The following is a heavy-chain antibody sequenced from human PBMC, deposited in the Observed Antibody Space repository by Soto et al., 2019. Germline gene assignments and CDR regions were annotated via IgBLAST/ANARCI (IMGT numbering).Heavy chain of an antibody. CDR3: ARDGGSGWYFDY. CDR1: GGSISSGGYS. V-gene: IGHV4-30-2*01. Sequence: QLQLQESGSGLVKPSQTLSLTCAVSGGSISSGGYSWSWIRQPPGKGLEWIGYIYHSGTTSYNPSLKSRVSISIDRSKHLCALKLNSVTAADTAVYYCARDGGSGWYFDYWGQGTLVTVSS. CDR2: IYHSGTT. J-gene: IGHJ4*02. D-gene: IGHD6-19*01.